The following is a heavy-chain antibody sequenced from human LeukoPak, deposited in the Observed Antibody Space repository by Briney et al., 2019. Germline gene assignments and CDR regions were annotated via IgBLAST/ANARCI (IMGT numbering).Heavy chain of an antibody. CDR3: ARDSDTTSGRDP. V-gene: IGHV1-18*01. D-gene: IGHD1-26*01. CDR2: ISIIDGNT. Sequence: ASVKVSCEAFGYTFTKYGISWVRQAPGQGLEWMGWISIIDGNTNYAQNLQGRVAMTTDTSTNTVYMELRSLRFDDTAVYYCARDSDTTSGRDPWGQGTLVTVSS. J-gene: IGHJ5*02. CDR1: GYTFTKYG.